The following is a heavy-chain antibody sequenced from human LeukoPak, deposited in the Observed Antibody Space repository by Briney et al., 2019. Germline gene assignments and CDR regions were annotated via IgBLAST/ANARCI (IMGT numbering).Heavy chain of an antibody. CDR2: IYYSGST. J-gene: IGHJ4*02. D-gene: IGHD2-2*01. CDR3: ARLPAPGSVVVPAAPFDY. CDR1: GGSISSYY. Sequence: SETLSLTCTVSGGSISSYYWSWIRQPPGKGLEWIGYIYYSGSTNYNPSLKSRVTISVDTSKNQFSLKLSSVTAADTAVYYCARLPAPGSVVVPAAPFDYWGQGTLVTVSS. V-gene: IGHV4-59*08.